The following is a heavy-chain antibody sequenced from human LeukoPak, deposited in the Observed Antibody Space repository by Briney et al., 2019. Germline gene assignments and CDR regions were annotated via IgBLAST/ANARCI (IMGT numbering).Heavy chain of an antibody. CDR1: GFTFSSYA. Sequence: GGSLRLSCAASGFTFSSYAMSWVRQAPGKGLEWVSAISGSGGSTYYADSVKGRFTISRDNSKNTLYLQMNSLRAEDTAVYYCAKDRAPDYDFWSGYPHFDYWGQGTLVTVSS. D-gene: IGHD3-3*01. CDR2: ISGSGGST. V-gene: IGHV3-23*01. J-gene: IGHJ4*02. CDR3: AKDRAPDYDFWSGYPHFDY.